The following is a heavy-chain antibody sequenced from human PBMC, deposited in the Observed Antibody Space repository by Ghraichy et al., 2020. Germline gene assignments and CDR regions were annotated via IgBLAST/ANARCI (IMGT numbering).Heavy chain of an antibody. CDR1: GFTFSRYT. CDR2: ISYSSCYI. J-gene: IGHJ6*02. D-gene: IGHD5-18*01. V-gene: IGHV3-21*01. Sequence: GGSLRLSCAASGFTFSRYTINWVRQAPGKGLEWVSSISYSSCYIFYAASVKGRFTISRDNAKNSLYLQMNSLRAEDTAMYYCVRDAYFSVYSYGRPLYCLDVWGQGTTVTVSS. CDR3: VRDAYFSVYSYGRPLYCLDV.